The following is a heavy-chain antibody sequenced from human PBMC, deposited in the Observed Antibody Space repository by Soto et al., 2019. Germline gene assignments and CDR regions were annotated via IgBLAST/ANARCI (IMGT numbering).Heavy chain of an antibody. CDR3: ARGYSSSWF. J-gene: IGHJ4*02. D-gene: IGHD6-13*01. CDR1: GGSFSGFY. V-gene: IGHV4-34*01. CDR2: INHSGST. Sequence: SETLSLTCAVYGGSFSGFYWSWIRQPPGKGLEWIGEINHSGSTNYNPSLKSRVTISVDTSKNQFSLKLSSVTVADTAVYYCARGYSSSWFWGQGTLVTVSS.